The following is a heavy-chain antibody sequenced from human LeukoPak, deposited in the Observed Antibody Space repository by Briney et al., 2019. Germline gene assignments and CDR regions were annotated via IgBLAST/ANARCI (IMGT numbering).Heavy chain of an antibody. J-gene: IGHJ3*02. CDR2: IIPIFGTA. CDR1: GGTFSSYT. V-gene: IGHV1-69*13. CDR3: ARSDSYGYSGAFDI. D-gene: IGHD5-18*01. Sequence: ASVKVSCKASGGTFSSYTISWVRQAPGQGLEWMGGIIPIFGTANYAQKFQGRVTITADESTSTAYMELSSLRSEDTAVYYCARSDSYGYSGAFDIWGQGTMVTVSS.